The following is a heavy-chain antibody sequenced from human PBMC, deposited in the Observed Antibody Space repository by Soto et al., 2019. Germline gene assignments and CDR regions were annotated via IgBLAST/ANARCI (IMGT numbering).Heavy chain of an antibody. D-gene: IGHD6-13*01. J-gene: IGHJ4*02. CDR1: GDSVSSNSAA. V-gene: IGHV6-1*01. CDR3: ASASESSGWYVLDSPLDY. CDR2: TYYRSKWYN. Sequence: SQTLSLTCAISGDSVSSNSAAWNWIRQSPSRGLEWLGRTYYRSKWYNDYAVSVKSRITINPDTSKNQLSLQLYSVTHEDTAVYYCASASESSGWYVLDSPLDYWGQGTLVTVSS.